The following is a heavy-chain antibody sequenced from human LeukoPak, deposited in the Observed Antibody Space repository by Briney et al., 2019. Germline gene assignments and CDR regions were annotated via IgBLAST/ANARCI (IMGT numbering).Heavy chain of an antibody. J-gene: IGHJ1*01. CDR2: IKHDGSEK. V-gene: IGHV3-7*01. CDR3: AKAGYYDSSGYYYSGDFQH. CDR1: GFTFSSYW. D-gene: IGHD3-22*01. Sequence: GGSLRLSCAASGFTFSSYWMGWVRQAPGKGLEWVANIKHDGSEKYYVDPVKGRFTISRDNAKNSLYLQMNSLRAEDTAVYYCAKAGYYDSSGYYYSGDFQHWGQGTLVTVSS.